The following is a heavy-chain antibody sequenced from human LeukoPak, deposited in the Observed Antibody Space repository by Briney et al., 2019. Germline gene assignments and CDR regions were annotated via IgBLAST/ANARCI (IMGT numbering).Heavy chain of an antibody. J-gene: IGHJ3*02. V-gene: IGHV4-59*08. Sequence: PSETLSLTCTVSGDSISSYYWSWIRQPPGKGLEWIGYIYYSGSTNYIPSLKSRVTISVDTSKNQFSLNLSSVTAADTAVYYCARSERIIMILGGAFDIWGQGTVVTASS. D-gene: IGHD3-22*01. CDR2: IYYSGST. CDR1: GDSISSYY. CDR3: ARSERIIMILGGAFDI.